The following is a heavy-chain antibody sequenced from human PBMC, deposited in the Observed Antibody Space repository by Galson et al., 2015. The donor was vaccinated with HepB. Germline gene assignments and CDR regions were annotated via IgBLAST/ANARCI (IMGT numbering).Heavy chain of an antibody. J-gene: IGHJ5*02. D-gene: IGHD2-15*01. CDR1: GGTFSSYA. V-gene: IGHV1-69*04. Sequence: SVKVSCKASGGTFSSYAISWVRQAPGQGLEWMGRIIPILGIANYAQKFQGRVMITADKSTSTAYMELSSLRSEDTAVYYCAGLGGGVVNWFDPWGQGTLVTVSS. CDR2: IIPILGIA. CDR3: AGLGGGVVNWFDP.